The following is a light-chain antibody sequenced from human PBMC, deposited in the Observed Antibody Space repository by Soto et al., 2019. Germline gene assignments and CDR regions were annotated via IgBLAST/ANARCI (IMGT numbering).Light chain of an antibody. CDR2: ATS. Sequence: GDRVTITRGTSQSISSYLNWYQQKPGKAPKLLIYATSSLQSGVPSRFSGSGFGTDFTLTITSLQPEEFATDYGQQSHSTPRTCGQGHKV. CDR1: QSISSY. J-gene: IGKJ1*01. CDR3: QQSHSTPRT. V-gene: IGKV1-39*01.